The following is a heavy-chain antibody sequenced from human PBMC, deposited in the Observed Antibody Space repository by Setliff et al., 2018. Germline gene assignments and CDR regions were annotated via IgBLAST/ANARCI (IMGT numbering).Heavy chain of an antibody. CDR1: GYTFTGYY. CDR3: ARWEYGSGSSNFDY. J-gene: IGHJ4*02. V-gene: IGHV1-2*02. CDR2: INPNSGGT. D-gene: IGHD3-10*01. Sequence: GASVKVSCKASGYTFTGYYMHWVRQAPGQGLEWMGWINPNSGGTNYAQKFQGRVTMTRDTSISTAYMELSRLRSDDTAVYYCARWEYGSGSSNFDYWGQGTLVTVSS.